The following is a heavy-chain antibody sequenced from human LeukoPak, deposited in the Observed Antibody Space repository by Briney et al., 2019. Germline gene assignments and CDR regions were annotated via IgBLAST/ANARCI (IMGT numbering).Heavy chain of an antibody. Sequence: GGSLRLSCAASGFTFSSYSMTWVRQAPGKGLEWVSSISSSSSYIYYADSVKGRFTISRDNAKNSLYLQMNSLRAEDTAVYYCARDCSGGSCYSLGMDVWGQGTTVTVSS. CDR3: ARDCSGGSCYSLGMDV. CDR2: ISSSSSYI. J-gene: IGHJ6*02. V-gene: IGHV3-21*01. D-gene: IGHD2-15*01. CDR1: GFTFSSYS.